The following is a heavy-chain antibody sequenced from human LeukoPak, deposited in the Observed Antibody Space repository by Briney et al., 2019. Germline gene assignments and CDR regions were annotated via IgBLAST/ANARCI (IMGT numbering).Heavy chain of an antibody. D-gene: IGHD2-15*01. J-gene: IGHJ4*02. V-gene: IGHV3-74*01. CDR2: INSDESST. CDR3: ATTFPYCSSGTCAL. Sequence: GGSLRLSCAASGFTFSSYWMHWVRQASGKELVWVSRINSDESSTTYADSVKGRFTISRDNAANSLYLQMDSLRAEDTAVYYCATTFPYCSSGTCALGGQGTLVTVSS. CDR1: GFTFSSYW.